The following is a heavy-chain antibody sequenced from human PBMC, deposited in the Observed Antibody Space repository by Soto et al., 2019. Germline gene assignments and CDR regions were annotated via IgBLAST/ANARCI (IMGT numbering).Heavy chain of an antibody. J-gene: IGHJ4*02. CDR1: GGTFRSYA. CDR3: SGREGVEYGYCPGGY. CDR2: IIPIFGTA. D-gene: IGHD2-8*02. Sequence: QVQLVQSGAEVKKPGSSVKVSCKASGGTFRSYAISWVRQAPGQGLEWMGGIIPIFGTANYAQKFQGRVTITADESTSTAYIELSSLRSGDTALYYSSGREGVEYGYCPGGYWGQGTLVTVAS. V-gene: IGHV1-69*01.